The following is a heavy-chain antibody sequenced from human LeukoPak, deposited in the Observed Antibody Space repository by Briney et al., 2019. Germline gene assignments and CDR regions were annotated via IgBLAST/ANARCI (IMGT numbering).Heavy chain of an antibody. D-gene: IGHD4-23*01. J-gene: IGHJ6*02. CDR2: ISGSGGDT. V-gene: IGHV3-23*01. CDR3: AKDHYGGNHYYYGMDV. CDR1: GFTFSNYA. Sequence: PGGSLRLSCAASGFTFSNYAMNWVRQAPGKGLEWVSAISGSGGDTAYADSVKDRFTISRDNSENTLYLQMNSLRAEDTAVYYCAKDHYGGNHYYYGMDVWGQGTTVTVCS.